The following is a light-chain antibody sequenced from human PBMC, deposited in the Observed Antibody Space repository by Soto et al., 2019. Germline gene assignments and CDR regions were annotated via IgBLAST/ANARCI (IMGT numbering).Light chain of an antibody. J-gene: IGKJ4*01. Sequence: EIVLTQSPGTLSLSPGERATLSCRASQSVSSSYLAWYQRKPGQAPRLLMYGASSRATGIPDRFGGSGSGTDFTLTISILEPEDSAVYYCQQYGSSPLTFGGGTKVEIK. CDR1: QSVSSSY. V-gene: IGKV3-20*01. CDR3: QQYGSSPLT. CDR2: GAS.